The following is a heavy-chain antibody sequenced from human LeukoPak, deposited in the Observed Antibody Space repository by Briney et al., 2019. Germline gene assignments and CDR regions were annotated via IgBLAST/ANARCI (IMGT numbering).Heavy chain of an antibody. D-gene: IGHD6-13*01. CDR2: INPYSGDT. CDR3: AKDQGSLTRSWYTGY. V-gene: IGHV1-2*06. CDR1: GYTFTGYH. Sequence: ASVKVSCKASGYTFTGYHVHWVRQAPGQGLEWMGRINPYSGDTNFAQKFQGRVTMTRDTSITTAYMDLSSLTPDDTAVYFCAKDQGSLTRSWYTGYWGQGTQVTVSS. J-gene: IGHJ4*02.